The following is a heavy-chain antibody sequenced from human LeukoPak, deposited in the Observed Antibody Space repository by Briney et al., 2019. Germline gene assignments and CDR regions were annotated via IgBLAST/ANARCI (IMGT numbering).Heavy chain of an antibody. J-gene: IGHJ4*02. Sequence: GGSLRLSCAASGFTFSSYGMHWVRQAPGKGLEWVAAISYDGRNREYVDSVKGRFTISRDNSKNTLYLQMNSLRAEDTAVYYCAKDRGYSHGFEYWGQGTLVTVSS. CDR3: AKDRGYSHGFEY. CDR2: ISYDGRNR. V-gene: IGHV3-30*18. D-gene: IGHD5-12*01. CDR1: GFTFSSYG.